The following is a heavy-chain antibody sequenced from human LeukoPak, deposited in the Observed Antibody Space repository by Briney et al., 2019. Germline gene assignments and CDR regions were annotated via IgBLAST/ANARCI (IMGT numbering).Heavy chain of an antibody. CDR1: GFSLSTSGMR. V-gene: IGHV2-70*04. CDR3: ARMGYYYDSSGYYYFDY. CDR2: IDWDDDK. J-gene: IGHJ4*02. D-gene: IGHD3-22*01. Sequence: SGPALVKPTQTLTLTCTFSGFSLSTSGMRVSWFRQPPGKALEWLARIDWDDDKFYSTSLKTRLTISKDTSKNQVVLTMTNMDPVDTATYYCARMGYYYDSSGYYYFDYWGQGTLVTVSS.